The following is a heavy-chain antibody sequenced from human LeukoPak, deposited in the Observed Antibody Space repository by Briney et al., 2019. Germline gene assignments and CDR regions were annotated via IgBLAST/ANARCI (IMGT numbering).Heavy chain of an antibody. V-gene: IGHV4-4*07. CDR1: GGSISSFF. D-gene: IGHD3-10*01. Sequence: SETLSLTCTVSGGSISSFFWSWIRQPAGKGLQYIGRMHISGSTNYNPSLKSRVTMSVDTSKNQFSLKLTSVTAADTAVYYCARQEGGNMVRGVIRTRGWFDPWGQGTLVTVSS. CDR3: ARQEGGNMVRGVIRTRGWFDP. J-gene: IGHJ5*02. CDR2: MHISGST.